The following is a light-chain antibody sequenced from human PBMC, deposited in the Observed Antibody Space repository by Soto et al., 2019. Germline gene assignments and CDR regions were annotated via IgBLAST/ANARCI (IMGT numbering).Light chain of an antibody. Sequence: DIRMTQSPSSLSASVGDTFTITCRASQSIGSHLNWYQQKPGKAPNLLMYTASNLQSGVPSRFSGSGSGTDFTLTISSLQPEDFATYYCQQSYSTPISFGQGTRLEI. V-gene: IGKV1-39*01. CDR3: QQSYSTPIS. CDR2: TAS. J-gene: IGKJ5*01. CDR1: QSIGSH.